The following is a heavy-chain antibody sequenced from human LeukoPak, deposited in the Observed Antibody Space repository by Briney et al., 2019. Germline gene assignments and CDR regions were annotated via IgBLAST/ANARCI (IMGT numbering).Heavy chain of an antibody. D-gene: IGHD2-2*01. CDR1: GFTFSSYG. Sequence: PGGSLRLSCAASGFTFSSYGMHWVRQAPGKGLEWVAFIRYDGSNKYYADSVKGRFTISRDNSTNTLYLQMTRLRAEDTAVYYCAKDQDILVVPAASGLDYWGQGTLVTVSS. J-gene: IGHJ4*02. CDR2: IRYDGSNK. V-gene: IGHV3-30*02. CDR3: AKDQDILVVPAASGLDY.